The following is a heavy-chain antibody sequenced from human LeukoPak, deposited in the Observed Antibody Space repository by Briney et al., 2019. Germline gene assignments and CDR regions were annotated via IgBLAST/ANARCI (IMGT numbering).Heavy chain of an antibody. J-gene: IGHJ4*02. CDR2: ISYDGSNI. V-gene: IGHV3-30-3*01. CDR1: GFTFSSYA. D-gene: IGHD6-13*01. CDR3: ARTPGIAAAGKGPSLLYYFDY. Sequence: GGSLRLSCAASGFTFSSYAMHWVRQAPGKGLEWVAVISYDGSNIYYADSVKGRFTISRDNSKNTLYLQMNSLRAEDTAVYYCARTPGIAAAGKGPSLLYYFDYWGQGNLVTVSS.